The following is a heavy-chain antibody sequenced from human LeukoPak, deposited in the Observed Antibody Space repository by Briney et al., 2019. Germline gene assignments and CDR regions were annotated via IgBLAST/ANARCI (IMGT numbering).Heavy chain of an antibody. CDR1: GFTFSSES. D-gene: IGHD2-15*01. CDR3: ARVHSGRFDY. CDR2: ISSIISTI. Sequence: PGGSLRLSCAASGFTFSSESMNWVRQAPGEGLEWVSYISSIISTIYYADSVKGRFTISRDNAKNSLYLQMNSLRDEDTAVYYCARVHSGRFDYWGQGTLVTVSS. V-gene: IGHV3-48*02. J-gene: IGHJ4*02.